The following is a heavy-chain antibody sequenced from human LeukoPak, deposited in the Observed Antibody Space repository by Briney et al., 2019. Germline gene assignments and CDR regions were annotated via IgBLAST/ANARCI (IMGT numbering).Heavy chain of an antibody. J-gene: IGHJ4*02. V-gene: IGHV3-23*01. D-gene: IGHD3-3*01. Sequence: GGSLRLSCAASGFTFRSNAMSWVRQAPGRGLEWVSGISGSGSHTHFADSVKGRFTISRDNSKNTLYLQMNSLRVADTAVYYCAKEDDLWSGLDYWGQGTLVTVSS. CDR2: ISGSGSHT. CDR1: GFTFRSNA. CDR3: AKEDDLWSGLDY.